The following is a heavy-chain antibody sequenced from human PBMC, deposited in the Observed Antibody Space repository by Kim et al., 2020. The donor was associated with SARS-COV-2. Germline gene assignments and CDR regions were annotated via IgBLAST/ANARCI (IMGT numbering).Heavy chain of an antibody. V-gene: IGHV4-34*01. CDR1: GGSFSGYY. D-gene: IGHD1-26*01. CDR3: ARGRLRGELPPDNYYYYYMDV. CDR2: INHSGST. J-gene: IGHJ6*03. Sequence: SETLSLTCAVYGGSFSGYYWSWIRQPPGKGLEWIGEINHSGSTNYNPSLKSRVTISVDTSKNQFSLKLSSVTAADTAVYYCARGRLRGELPPDNYYYYYMDVWGKGTTVTVSS.